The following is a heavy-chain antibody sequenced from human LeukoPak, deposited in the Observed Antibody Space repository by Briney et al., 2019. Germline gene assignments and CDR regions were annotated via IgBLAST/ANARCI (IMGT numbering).Heavy chain of an antibody. Sequence: SETLSLTCTVSGGSISSHYWSWIRQPPGKGLEWIGYIYPSGSTYYNPSLKSRVTISVDRSKNQFSLKLNSVTAADTAVYYCARASVVAGSGLDYWGQGTLVTVSS. CDR2: IYPSGST. CDR3: ARASVVAGSGLDY. V-gene: IGHV4-4*09. D-gene: IGHD6-19*01. CDR1: GGSISSHY. J-gene: IGHJ4*02.